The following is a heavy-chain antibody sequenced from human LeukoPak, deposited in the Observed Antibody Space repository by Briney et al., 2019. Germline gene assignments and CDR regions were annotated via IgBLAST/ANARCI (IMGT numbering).Heavy chain of an antibody. J-gene: IGHJ4*02. CDR2: MNPNSGNT. Sequence: GASVKVSCKDSGYTFTGYYMHWVRLAPGQGLEWMGWMNPNSGNTGYAQKFQGRVTMTRNTSISTAYMELSSLRSEDTAVYYCARDFTALWGQGTLVTVSS. CDR3: ARDFTAL. CDR1: GYTFTGYY. V-gene: IGHV1-8*02.